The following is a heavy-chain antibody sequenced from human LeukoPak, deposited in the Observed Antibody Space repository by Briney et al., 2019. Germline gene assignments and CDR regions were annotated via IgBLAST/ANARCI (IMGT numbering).Heavy chain of an antibody. CDR1: GFTFDDYA. CDR3: ARDADYYDSSGLDY. D-gene: IGHD3-22*01. J-gene: IGHJ4*02. CDR2: ISWNSGSI. V-gene: IGHV3-9*01. Sequence: GGSLRLSCAASGFTFDDYAMPWVRQAPGKGLEWVSGISWNSGSIGYADSVKGRFTISRDNAKNSLYLQMNSLRAEDTALYYCARDADYYDSSGLDYWGQGTLVTVSS.